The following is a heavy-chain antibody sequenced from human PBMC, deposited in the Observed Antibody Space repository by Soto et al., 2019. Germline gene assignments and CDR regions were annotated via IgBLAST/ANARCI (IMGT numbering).Heavy chain of an antibody. J-gene: IGHJ4*02. CDR3: ARVCSSTSCYEGVDY. CDR2: INPSGGST. D-gene: IGHD2-2*01. Sequence: ASVKVSCKVSGYTFTSYYMHWVRQAPGQGLEWMGIINPSGGSTSYAQKFQGRVTMTRDTSTSTVYMELSSLRSEDTAVYYCARVCSSTSCYEGVDYWGQGTLVTVSS. V-gene: IGHV1-46*01. CDR1: GYTFTSYY.